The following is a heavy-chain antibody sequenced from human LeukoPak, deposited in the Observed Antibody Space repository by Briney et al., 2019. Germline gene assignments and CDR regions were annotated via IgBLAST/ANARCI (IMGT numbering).Heavy chain of an antibody. V-gene: IGHV1-2*02. J-gene: IGHJ3*02. CDR3: ARAGVWDYSDSSGYHNAAFDI. CDR1: GYTFTGYY. CDR2: INPNSGGT. D-gene: IGHD3-22*01. Sequence: ASVKVSCKTSGYTFTGYYMHWVRQAPGQGLEWMGWINPNSGGTNYAQKFQGRVTMTRDTSISTAYMELSRLRSDDTAVYYCARAGVWDYSDSSGYHNAAFDIWGQGTMVTVSS.